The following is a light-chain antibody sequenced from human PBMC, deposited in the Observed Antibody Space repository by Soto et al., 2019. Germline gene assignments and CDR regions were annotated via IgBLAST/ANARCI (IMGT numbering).Light chain of an antibody. CDR3: QQYGGSSRT. J-gene: IGKJ1*01. CDR1: QSVRNNY. Sequence: EIVFTQSPDTLSLSPGERVTLSCRASQSVRNNYLAWYQQKPGQAPRLLIYETYRRATGIPDRFSGSGSGIDFTLTISRLEPEDFAVYLCQQYGGSSRTFGLGTKVDIK. V-gene: IGKV3-20*01. CDR2: ETY.